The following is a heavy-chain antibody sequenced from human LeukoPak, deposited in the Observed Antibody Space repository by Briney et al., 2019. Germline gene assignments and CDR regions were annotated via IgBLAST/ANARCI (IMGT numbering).Heavy chain of an antibody. D-gene: IGHD3-22*01. CDR3: ARSYDSSGYAPFDY. J-gene: IGHJ4*02. V-gene: IGHV3-74*01. CDR1: GFTFSSYW. Sequence: GGSLRLSCAASGFTFSSYWMHWVRQAPGKGLVWVSRINSDGSSTGYADSVKGRFTISRDNAKNTLYLQMNSLRAEDTAVYYCARSYDSSGYAPFDYWGQGTLVTVSS. CDR2: INSDGSST.